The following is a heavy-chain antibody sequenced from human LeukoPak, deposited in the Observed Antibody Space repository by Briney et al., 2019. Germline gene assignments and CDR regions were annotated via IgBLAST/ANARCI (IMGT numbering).Heavy chain of an antibody. V-gene: IGHV4-61*01. CDR2: IYNSGST. D-gene: IGHD1-1*01. J-gene: IGHJ4*02. Sequence: SETLSLTCTVSGDSVSSGSFYWNWIRQPPGKGPEWIGCIYNSGSTNFNPSLKSRITTSVDMSKNQFSLKLSSVTSADTAVYYCARMEGYSYSDNWGQGTLVTVSS. CDR1: GDSVSSGSFY. CDR3: ARMEGYSYSDN.